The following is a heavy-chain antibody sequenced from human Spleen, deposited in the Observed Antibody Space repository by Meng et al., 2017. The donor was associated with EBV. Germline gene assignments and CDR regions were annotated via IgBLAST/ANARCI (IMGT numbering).Heavy chain of an antibody. Sequence: QIQLVQSGGEVKQPGASVKVSCKTSGYTFTSYGINWVRQAPGQGLEWMGWISGYIVNTKYAQKFQGRVTMTTDTSTSTAHMELRNLTSDDTAVYYCARERGSSWYRDYWGQGTLVTVSS. CDR2: ISGYIVNT. V-gene: IGHV1-18*01. D-gene: IGHD6-13*01. CDR3: ARERGSSWYRDY. CDR1: GYTFTSYG. J-gene: IGHJ4*02.